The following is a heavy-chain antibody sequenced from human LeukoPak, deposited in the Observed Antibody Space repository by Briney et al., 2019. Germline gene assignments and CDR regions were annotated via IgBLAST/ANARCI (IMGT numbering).Heavy chain of an antibody. Sequence: ASVKVSCKASGYTFTSYAMNWVRQAPGQGLEWMGWINTNTGNPTYAQGFTGRFVFSLDTSVSTAYLQISSLKAEDTAVYYCAVSGTIFGVVSRTLEWFSNDYWGQGTLVTVSS. V-gene: IGHV7-4-1*02. CDR1: GYTFTSYA. CDR3: AVSGTIFGVVSRTLEWFSNDY. D-gene: IGHD3-3*01. CDR2: INTNTGNP. J-gene: IGHJ4*02.